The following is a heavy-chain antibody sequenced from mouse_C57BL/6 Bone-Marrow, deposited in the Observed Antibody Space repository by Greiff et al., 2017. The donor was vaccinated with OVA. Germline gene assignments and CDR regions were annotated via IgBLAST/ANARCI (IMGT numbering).Heavy chain of an antibody. V-gene: IGHV1-9*01. D-gene: IGHD2-4*01. Sequence: VKLVESGAELMKPGASVKLSCKATGYTFTGYWIEGVKQRPGHGLEWIGEILPGSGSTNYNEKFKGKATFTADTSSNTAYMQLSSLTTEDSAIYYCAREVYYDYDEGAMDYWGQGTSVTVSS. CDR1: GYTFTGYW. J-gene: IGHJ4*01. CDR3: AREVYYDYDEGAMDY. CDR2: ILPGSGST.